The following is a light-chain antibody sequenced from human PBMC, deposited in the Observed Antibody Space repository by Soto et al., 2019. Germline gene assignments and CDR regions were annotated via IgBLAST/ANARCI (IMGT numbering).Light chain of an antibody. CDR1: QNIFNY. CDR3: QQSFSPLPIT. V-gene: IGKV1-39*01. Sequence: IQMSQSPSSLSASVGDRVTITCRASQNIFNYVNWYQQKPGKAPRLLIFTASSLRSGVPSRFSGSGSGTDFTLTINTLQSEDFATYFCQQSFSPLPITSGQGTRLEIK. J-gene: IGKJ5*01. CDR2: TAS.